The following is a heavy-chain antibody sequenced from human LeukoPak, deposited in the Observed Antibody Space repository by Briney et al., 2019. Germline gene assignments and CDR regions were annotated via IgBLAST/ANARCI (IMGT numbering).Heavy chain of an antibody. CDR3: AKDGSWGDYYFYFYIDV. D-gene: IGHD3-16*01. CDR1: GFTFGNSA. V-gene: IGHV3-23*01. Sequence: GGSLRLSCEVSGFTFGNSAMSWVRPAPGKGLEWISGISASGHYTYTADSLKGRFTISRDNSKNTLYLQMNSLRAEDTALYYCAKDGSWGDYYFYFYIDVWGKGTTVTVSS. CDR2: ISASGHYT. J-gene: IGHJ6*03.